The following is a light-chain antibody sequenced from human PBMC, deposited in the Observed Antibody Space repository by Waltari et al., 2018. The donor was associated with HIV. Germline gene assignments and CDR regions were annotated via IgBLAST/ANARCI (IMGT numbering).Light chain of an antibody. Sequence: QSVLTQPPSVSAAPGQKVTISCSGSSSNIANNFVSWYQQPPGTAPKLLLYESNRRPSGIPDRFSGSKSGTSATLGITGLQTGDEADYYCGTWDSSLSAVVFGGGTKLTVL. J-gene: IGLJ2*01. CDR1: SSNIANNF. V-gene: IGLV1-51*02. CDR2: ESN. CDR3: GTWDSSLSAVV.